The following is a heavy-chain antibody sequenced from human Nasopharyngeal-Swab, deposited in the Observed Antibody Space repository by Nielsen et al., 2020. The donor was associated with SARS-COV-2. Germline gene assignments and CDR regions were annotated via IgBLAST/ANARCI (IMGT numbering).Heavy chain of an antibody. CDR1: GGSISSGGYY. J-gene: IGHJ4*02. CDR2: IYYSGST. CDR3: ASLPRIAAAGTGNDY. Sequence: SETLSLTCTVSGGSISSGGYYWSWIRQHPGKGLEWIGYIYYSGSTYYNPSLKSRVTISADTSKNQFSLKLSSVTAADTAVYYCASLPRIAAAGTGNDYWGQGTLVTVSS. V-gene: IGHV4-31*03. D-gene: IGHD6-13*01.